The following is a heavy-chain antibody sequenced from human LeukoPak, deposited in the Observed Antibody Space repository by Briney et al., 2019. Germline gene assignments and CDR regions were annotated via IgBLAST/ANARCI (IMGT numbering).Heavy chain of an antibody. CDR2: ISAYNGNT. V-gene: IGHV1-18*01. Sequence: GSSVKVSCKASGGTFSSYAISWVRQAPGQGLEWMGWISAYNGNTNYAQKLQGRVTMTTDTSTSTAYMELRSLRSDDTAVYYCARVVGLGGNPDAFDIWGQGTMVTVSS. CDR1: GGTFSSYA. CDR3: ARVVGLGGNPDAFDI. J-gene: IGHJ3*02. D-gene: IGHD3-16*01.